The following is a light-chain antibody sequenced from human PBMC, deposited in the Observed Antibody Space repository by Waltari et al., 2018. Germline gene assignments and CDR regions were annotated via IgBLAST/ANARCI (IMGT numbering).Light chain of an antibody. CDR1: SSDVGAYNF. V-gene: IGLV2-14*01. CDR3: SSYTTSTAPGV. CDR2: EVS. J-gene: IGLJ1*01. Sequence: QSALTQPASVSGSPGQSITISCTGTSSDVGAYNFVSWYQQHPGKAPHLSIYEVSERPPGVSNRFSGSKSDNTASLTISGLQAEDEADYYCSSYTTSTAPGVFGAGTKVTVL.